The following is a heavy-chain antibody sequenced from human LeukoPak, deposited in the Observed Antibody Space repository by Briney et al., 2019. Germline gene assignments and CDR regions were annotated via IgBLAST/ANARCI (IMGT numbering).Heavy chain of an antibody. J-gene: IGHJ3*02. D-gene: IGHD3-22*01. CDR1: GFTFDDYA. V-gene: IGHV3-21*01. CDR2: ISSSSSYI. CDR3: ASRWLSSPFDI. Sequence: GGSLRLSCAASGFTFDDYAMHWVRQAPGKGLEWVSSISSSSSYIYYADSVKGRFTISRDNAKNSLYLQMNSLRAEDTAVYCCASRWLSSPFDIWGQGTMVTVSS.